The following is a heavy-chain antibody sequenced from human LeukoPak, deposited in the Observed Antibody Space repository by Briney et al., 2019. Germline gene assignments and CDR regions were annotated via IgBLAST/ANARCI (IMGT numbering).Heavy chain of an antibody. Sequence: GSLRLSCAASGFTVSSNYMSWVRQAPGKGLEWVSVIYSGGSTYYADSVKGRFTISGDNSKNTLYLQMNSLRAEDTAVYYCARGSITIFGVVTAHFDYWGQGTRVTVSS. V-gene: IGHV3-53*01. CDR3: ARGSITIFGVVTAHFDY. CDR1: GFTVSSNY. J-gene: IGHJ4*02. D-gene: IGHD3-3*01. CDR2: IYSGGST.